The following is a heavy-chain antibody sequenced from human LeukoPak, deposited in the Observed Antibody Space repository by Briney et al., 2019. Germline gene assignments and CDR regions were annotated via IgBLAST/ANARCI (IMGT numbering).Heavy chain of an antibody. V-gene: IGHV1-18*01. CDR3: AGSIKIFGVVIYYFDY. D-gene: IGHD3-3*01. J-gene: IGHJ4*02. CDR1: GYTFTSYG. CDR2: ISAYNGNT. Sequence: ASVKVSCKASGYTFTSYGSSWGRQAPGQGLEWMGWISAYNGNTNYAQKLQGRVTMTTDTSTSTAYMELRSLRSDDTAVYYCAGSIKIFGVVIYYFDYWGQGTLVTVSS.